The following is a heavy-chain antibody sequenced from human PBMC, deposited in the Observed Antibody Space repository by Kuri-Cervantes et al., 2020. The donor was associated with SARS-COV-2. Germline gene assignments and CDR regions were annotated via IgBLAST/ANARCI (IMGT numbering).Heavy chain of an antibody. Sequence: GGSLRLSCAASGFTFRSYAMHWVRQAPGKGLEWVAVISYDGSNKYYADSVKGRFTISRDNSKNTLYLQMNSLRAEDTAVYYCAPRGEGSGFDYWGQGTLVTVSS. D-gene: IGHD3-16*01. V-gene: IGHV3-30-3*01. J-gene: IGHJ4*02. CDR1: GFTFRSYA. CDR3: APRGEGSGFDY. CDR2: ISYDGSNK.